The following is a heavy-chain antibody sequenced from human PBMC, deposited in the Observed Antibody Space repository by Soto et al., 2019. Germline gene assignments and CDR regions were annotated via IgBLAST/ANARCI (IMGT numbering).Heavy chain of an antibody. D-gene: IGHD3-22*01. CDR3: ARGNGYYYDSSGPNWFDP. J-gene: IGHJ5*02. CDR1: GGSFSGYY. CDR2: INHSGST. V-gene: IGHV4-34*01. Sequence: SETLSLTCAVYGGSFSGYYWSWIRQPPGKGLEWIGEINHSGSTNYNPSLKSRVTISVDTSKNQFSLKLSSVTAADTAVYYCARGNGYYYDSSGPNWFDPWGQETLVTVSS.